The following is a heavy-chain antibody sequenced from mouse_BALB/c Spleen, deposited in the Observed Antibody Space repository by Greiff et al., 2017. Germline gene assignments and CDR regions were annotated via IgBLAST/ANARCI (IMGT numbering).Heavy chain of an antibody. D-gene: IGHD1-1*01. CDR2: IYPGNGDT. J-gene: IGHJ2*01. CDR1: GYTFTSYN. CDR3: ARSDTTVVATRFDY. Sequence: QVQLQQPGAELVKPGASVKMSCKASGYTFTSYNMHWVKQTPGQGLEWIGAIYPGNGDTSYNQKFKGKATLTADKSSSTAYMQLSSLTSEDSAVYYCARSDTTVVATRFDYWGQGTTLTVSS. V-gene: IGHV1-12*01.